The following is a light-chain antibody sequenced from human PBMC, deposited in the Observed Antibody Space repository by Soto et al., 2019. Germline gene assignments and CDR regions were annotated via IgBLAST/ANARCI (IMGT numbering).Light chain of an antibody. CDR3: SSFTSINTWV. V-gene: IGLV2-14*01. Sequence: QSALTQPASVSGSPGQSITISCTGTSSDVGGHNYVSWYQQHPSKAPKLMIYEDSNRPSGVANRFSGSKSGNTASLTISGLQAEDEADYYCSSFTSINTWVFGGGTKLTVL. J-gene: IGLJ3*02. CDR1: SSDVGGHNY. CDR2: EDS.